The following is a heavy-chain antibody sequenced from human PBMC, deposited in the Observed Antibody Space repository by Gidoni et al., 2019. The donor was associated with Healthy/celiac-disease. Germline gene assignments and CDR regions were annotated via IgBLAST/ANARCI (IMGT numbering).Heavy chain of an antibody. D-gene: IGHD5-12*01. CDR2: INPNSGGT. Sequence: QVQLVQSGAEVKKPGASVKVSCKASGYTFTGYYMPWVRQAPGQGLEWMGWINPNSGGTNYAQKFQGRVTMTRDTSISTAYMELSRLRSDDTAVYYCARALWYSGYDYYYYYYMDVWGKGTTVTVSS. CDR1: GYTFTGYY. J-gene: IGHJ6*03. V-gene: IGHV1-2*02. CDR3: ARALWYSGYDYYYYYYMDV.